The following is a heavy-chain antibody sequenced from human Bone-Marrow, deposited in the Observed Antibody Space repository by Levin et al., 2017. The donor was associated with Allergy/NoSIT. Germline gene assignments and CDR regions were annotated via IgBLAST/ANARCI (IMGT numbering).Heavy chain of an antibody. CDR3: TTDPSCSSSTCYYYYYNGMDV. J-gene: IGHJ6*02. Sequence: GGSLRLSCTASGFTFTKAWMTWVRQAPGKGLEWLGRIKSNLDGGAADYAAPVRGRFSISRDDSKNTVYLQMNGLKTEDTAHYYCTTDPSCSSSTCYYYYYNGMDVWGQGTTVTVSS. CDR2: IKSNLDGGAA. CDR1: GFTFTKAW. D-gene: IGHD2-2*01. V-gene: IGHV3-15*01.